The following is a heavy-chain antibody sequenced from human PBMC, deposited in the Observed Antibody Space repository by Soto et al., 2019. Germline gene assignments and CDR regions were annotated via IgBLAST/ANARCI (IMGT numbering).Heavy chain of an antibody. J-gene: IGHJ4*02. CDR1: GGTFSSYA. D-gene: IGHD3-10*01. CDR3: ARDPEEYYGSGSYFDY. V-gene: IGHV1-69*13. Sequence: GASVKVSCKASGGTFSSYAISWVRQAPGQGLEWMGGIIPIFGTANYAQKFQGRVTITADESTSTAYMELSSLRSEDTAVYYCARDPEEYYGSGSYFDYWGQGTLVTVS. CDR2: IIPIFGTA.